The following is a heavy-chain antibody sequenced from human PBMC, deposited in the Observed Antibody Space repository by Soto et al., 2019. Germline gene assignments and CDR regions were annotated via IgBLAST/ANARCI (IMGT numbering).Heavy chain of an antibody. J-gene: IGHJ6*02. CDR1: GASFSGYY. CDR2: INHGGST. D-gene: IGHD2-21*02. Sequence: TLSLTCAVYGASFSGYYWSWIRQPPGKGLEWIGEINHGGSTNYNPSLKSRVTISVDTSKNQFSLKLSSVTAADTAVYYCARVREVTATFYYYYGMDVWGQGTTVTV. CDR3: ARVREVTATFYYYYGMDV. V-gene: IGHV4-34*01.